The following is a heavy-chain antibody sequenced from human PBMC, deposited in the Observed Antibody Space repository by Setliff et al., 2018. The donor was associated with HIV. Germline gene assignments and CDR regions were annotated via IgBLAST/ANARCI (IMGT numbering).Heavy chain of an antibody. CDR2: ISGSGGST. J-gene: IGHJ6*03. CDR1: GFTVSNAW. V-gene: IGHV3-23*01. D-gene: IGHD2-2*01. Sequence: GGSLRLSCAASGFTVSNAWMSWVRQAPGKGLEWVSAISGSGGSTYYADSVKGRFTISRDNSKNTLYLQMNSLRAEDTAVYYCARGYCSSTSCYYYMDVWGKGTTVTVSS. CDR3: ARGYCSSTSCYYYMDV.